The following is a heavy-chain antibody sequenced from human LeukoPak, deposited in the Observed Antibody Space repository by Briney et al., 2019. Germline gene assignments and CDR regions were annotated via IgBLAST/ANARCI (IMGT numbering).Heavy chain of an antibody. CDR3: ARDVSDILTGNIDY. Sequence: GASVKVSCKASGYTFTSYEINWVRQATGQGLEWMGWINPNSDGTNYAQKFQGRVTMTRDTSISTAYMELSRLRSDDTAVYYCARDVSDILTGNIDYWGQGTLVTVSS. CDR2: INPNSDGT. D-gene: IGHD3-9*01. J-gene: IGHJ4*02. V-gene: IGHV1-2*02. CDR1: GYTFTSYE.